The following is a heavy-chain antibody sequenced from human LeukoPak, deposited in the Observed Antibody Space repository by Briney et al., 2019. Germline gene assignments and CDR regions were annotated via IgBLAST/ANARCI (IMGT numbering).Heavy chain of an antibody. Sequence: PGGSLRLSCTASGFTFTDYYMSWIRQAPGKGLEWVSYVSKSGYTIYYADSARGRFTISRDNGKNSLYLQMNFLRAEDTAIYYCARAGHTYGSDYWGQGTLVTVSS. V-gene: IGHV3-11*01. CDR3: ARAGHTYGSDY. D-gene: IGHD3-10*01. CDR1: GFTFTDYY. CDR2: VSKSGYTI. J-gene: IGHJ4*02.